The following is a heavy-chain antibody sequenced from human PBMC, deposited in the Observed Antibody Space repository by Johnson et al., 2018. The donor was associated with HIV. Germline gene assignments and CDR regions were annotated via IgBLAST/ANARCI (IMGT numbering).Heavy chain of an antibody. CDR2: ISWNSGSI. V-gene: IGHV3-9*01. D-gene: IGHD1-26*01. Sequence: VQLLESGGGLVQPGRSLRLSCAASGFTFDDYAMHWVRQAPGKGLEWVSGISWNSGSIGYADSVKGRFTISRDNAKNSLYLQMNSLRAEDTALYYCAKVFSRPGGALDIWGQGTMVTVSS. J-gene: IGHJ3*02. CDR1: GFTFDDYA. CDR3: AKVFSRPGGALDI.